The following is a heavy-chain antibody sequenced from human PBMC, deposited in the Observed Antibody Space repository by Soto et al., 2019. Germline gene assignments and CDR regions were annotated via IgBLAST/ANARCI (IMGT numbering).Heavy chain of an antibody. V-gene: IGHV3-21*01. D-gene: IGHD5-12*01. CDR2: ISSSSSYI. CDR1: GFTFSSYS. Sequence: GSLRLSCAASGFTFSSYSMNWVRQAPGKGLEWVSSISSSSSYIYYADSVKGRFTISRDNAKNSLYLQMNSLRAEDTAVYYCASFGSVATIPYYYYGMDVWGQGTTVTVSS. CDR3: ASFGSVATIPYYYYGMDV. J-gene: IGHJ6*02.